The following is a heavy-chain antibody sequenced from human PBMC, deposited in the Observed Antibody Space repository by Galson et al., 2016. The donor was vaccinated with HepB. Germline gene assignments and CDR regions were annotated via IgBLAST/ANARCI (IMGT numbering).Heavy chain of an antibody. V-gene: IGHV6-1*01. D-gene: IGHD1-1*01. Sequence: AISGDSVPSNSATWSWIRLSPSRGLEWLGRTYYRSRWYSDYALSVKSRITINADTSKSQFSLRLNSVTPEDTAVYYCARRTGNGFDVWGQGTTVTVSS. J-gene: IGHJ6*02. CDR2: TYYRSRWYS. CDR3: ARRTGNGFDV. CDR1: GDSVPSNSAT.